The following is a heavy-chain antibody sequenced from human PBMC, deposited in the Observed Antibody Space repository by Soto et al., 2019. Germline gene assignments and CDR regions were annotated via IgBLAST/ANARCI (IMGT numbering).Heavy chain of an antibody. CDR1: GFTFSTYG. CDR2: ISYDGSNK. J-gene: IGHJ4*02. V-gene: IGHV3-30*18. CDR3: VKDMSYYGSGGQAFDY. D-gene: IGHD3-10*01. Sequence: GGSLRLSCAASGFTFSTYGMHWVRQAPGKGLEWVAVISYDGSNKYYADSVKGRFTISRDNSKNTLFLQMNSLRAEDTAVYYCVKDMSYYGSGGQAFDYWGQGTLVTVSS.